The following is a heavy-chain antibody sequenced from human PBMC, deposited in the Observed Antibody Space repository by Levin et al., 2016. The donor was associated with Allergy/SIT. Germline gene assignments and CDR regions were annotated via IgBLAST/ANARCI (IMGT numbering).Heavy chain of an antibody. CDR2: VHYSGMT. CDR1: GASVRTHDYY. V-gene: IGHV4-61*03. Sequence: SETLSLTCAVSGASVRTHDYYWSWIRQPPGKGLEWIGYVHYSGMTNYNPSLKSRVTISVGSSKTHFSLTLTSVTAADTATYYCARRWSGVDHWGQGILVTVSS. CDR3: ARRWSGVDH. J-gene: IGHJ4*02. D-gene: IGHD2-15*01.